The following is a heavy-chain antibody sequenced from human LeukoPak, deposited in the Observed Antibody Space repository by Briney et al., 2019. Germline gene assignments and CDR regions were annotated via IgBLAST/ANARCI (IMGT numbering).Heavy chain of an antibody. V-gene: IGHV3-21*01. CDR1: GFTFSSYS. D-gene: IGHD3-10*01. CDR2: ISSSSSYI. CDR3: ARWFGELLHLDYYYYYMDV. J-gene: IGHJ6*03. Sequence: AGGSLRFSCAASGFTFSSYSINWVRQAPGKGLEWVSSISSSSSYIYYADSVKGRFTISRDNAKNSLYLQMNSLRAEDTAVYYCARWFGELLHLDYYYYYMDVWGKGTTVTVSS.